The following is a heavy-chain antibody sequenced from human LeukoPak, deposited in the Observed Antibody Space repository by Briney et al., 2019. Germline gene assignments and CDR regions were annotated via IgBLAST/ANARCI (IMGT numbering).Heavy chain of an antibody. Sequence: GRSLRLSCAASGFTFDDYAMYWVRQAPGKGLEWVSSISWNSGTIGYADSVKGRFTISRDNAKNSLYLQMNSLRAEDTALYYCAKARVHSGTFFDCWGQGTLVTVSS. V-gene: IGHV3-9*01. J-gene: IGHJ4*02. CDR1: GFTFDDYA. CDR3: AKARVHSGTFFDC. CDR2: ISWNSGTI. D-gene: IGHD2-2*01.